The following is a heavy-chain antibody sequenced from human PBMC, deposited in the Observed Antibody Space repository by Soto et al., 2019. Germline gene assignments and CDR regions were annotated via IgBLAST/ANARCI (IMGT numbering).Heavy chain of an antibody. CDR2: INTDRSST. Sequence: EVQLVESGGGLVQPGGALRLSCAASGFTFSSYWMHWVRQAPGKGLVWISRINTDRSSTSYVDSVQGRFTISRDNGKNTLFLQMNSLRGEATAVYYCERRGSGVTRGLHYWGQGTLVTVSS. CDR3: ERRGSGVTRGLHY. CDR1: GFTFSSYW. D-gene: IGHD2-15*01. V-gene: IGHV3-74*01. J-gene: IGHJ4*02.